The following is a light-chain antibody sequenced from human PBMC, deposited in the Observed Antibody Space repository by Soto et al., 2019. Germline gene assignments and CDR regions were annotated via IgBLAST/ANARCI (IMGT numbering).Light chain of an antibody. Sequence: QSVLTQPPSASGSPGQSVTISCTGTSSDIGVYNYVSWYQQHPGKAPKLMIYEVSKRPSGVPDRFSGSKSGTSASLAITGLQAEDEADYYCQSYDSSLSEVFGTGTKVTVL. J-gene: IGLJ1*01. CDR3: QSYDSSLSEV. V-gene: IGLV2-8*01. CDR2: EVS. CDR1: SSDIGVYNY.